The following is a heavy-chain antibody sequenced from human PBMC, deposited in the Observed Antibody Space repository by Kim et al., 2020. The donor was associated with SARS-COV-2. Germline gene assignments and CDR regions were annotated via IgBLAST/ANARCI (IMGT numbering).Heavy chain of an antibody. J-gene: IGHJ6*03. V-gene: IGHV3-23*01. D-gene: IGHD6-13*01. Sequence: VKGRFTTSRDNTKNTLYLQMNSLRAEDTAVYYCAKDPSSSTYYYYYYMDVWGKGTTVTVSS. CDR3: AKDPSSSTYYYYYYMDV.